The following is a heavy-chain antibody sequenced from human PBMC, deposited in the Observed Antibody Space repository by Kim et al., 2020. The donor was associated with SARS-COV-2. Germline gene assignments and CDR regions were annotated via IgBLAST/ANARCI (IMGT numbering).Heavy chain of an antibody. V-gene: IGHV3-30*04. CDR3: ARDRDSSGWPGGLLY. J-gene: IGHJ4*01. CDR1: GFTFSSYA. Sequence: GGSLRLSCAASGFTFSSYAMHWVRQAPGKGLEWVAVISYDGSNKYYADSVKGRFTISRDNSKNTLYLQMNSLRAEDTAVYYCARDRDSSGWPGGLLYWG. CDR2: ISYDGSNK. D-gene: IGHD6-19*01.